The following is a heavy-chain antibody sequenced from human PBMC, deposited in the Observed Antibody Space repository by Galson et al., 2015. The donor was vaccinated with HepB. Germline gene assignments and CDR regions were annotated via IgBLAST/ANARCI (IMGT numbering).Heavy chain of an antibody. CDR2: ISSSGDST. CDR1: GFTFGSYA. Sequence: SLRLSCAASGFTFGSYAMSWVRQAPGMGLDWVSAISSSGDSTYYADSVKGRFTISRDNSQNTLYLQMNSLRAEDTAIYFCAKSLYHVFSDMDVWGKGTTVTISS. V-gene: IGHV3-23*01. D-gene: IGHD3-3*01. CDR3: AKSLYHVFSDMDV. J-gene: IGHJ6*03.